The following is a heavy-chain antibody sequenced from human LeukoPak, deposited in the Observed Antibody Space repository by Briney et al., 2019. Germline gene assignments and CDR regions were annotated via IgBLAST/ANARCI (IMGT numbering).Heavy chain of an antibody. CDR1: GYTFTGYY. CDR2: MNPNSGNT. CDR3: ARAGPPYCSSTSCYEVYYYYMDV. D-gene: IGHD2-2*01. J-gene: IGHJ6*03. V-gene: IGHV1-8*02. Sequence: ASVKVSCKASGYTFTGYYMHWVRQAPGQGLEWMGWMNPNSGNTGYAQKFQGRVTMTRNTSISTAYMELSSLRSEDTAVYYCARAGPPYCSSTSCYEVYYYYMDVWGKGTTVTISS.